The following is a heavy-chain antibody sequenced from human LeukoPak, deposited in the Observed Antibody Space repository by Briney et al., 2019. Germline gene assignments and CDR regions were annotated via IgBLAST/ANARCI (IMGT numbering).Heavy chain of an antibody. Sequence: PSETLSLTCTVSGGSVSSGGYYWSWIRQHPGKGLEWIGYIYNRGSTYYNPSLKRRVTIAADTSKNQFSLKLSSVTAADTAVYYCARVYDSSGSYAFDIWGQGTMVTVSS. D-gene: IGHD3-22*01. CDR1: GGSVSSGGYY. V-gene: IGHV4-31*03. J-gene: IGHJ3*02. CDR3: ARVYDSSGSYAFDI. CDR2: IYNRGST.